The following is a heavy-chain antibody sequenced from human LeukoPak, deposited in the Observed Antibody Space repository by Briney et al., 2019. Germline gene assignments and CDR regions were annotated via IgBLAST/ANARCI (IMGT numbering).Heavy chain of an antibody. D-gene: IGHD3-10*01. CDR2: IIPILGIA. V-gene: IGHV1-69*02. CDR1: GGTFSSYT. CDR3: ASNPYGSEPSFDP. J-gene: IGHJ5*02. Sequence: SVKVSCKASGGTFSSYTISWVRQAPGQGLEWMERIIPILGIANYAQKFQGRVTITADKSTSTAYMELSSLRSEDTAVYYCASNPYGSEPSFDPWGQGTLVTVSS.